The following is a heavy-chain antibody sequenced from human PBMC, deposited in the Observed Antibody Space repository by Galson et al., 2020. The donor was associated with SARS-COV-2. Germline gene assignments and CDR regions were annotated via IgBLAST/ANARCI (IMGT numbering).Heavy chain of an antibody. CDR2: ISRSSSTI. D-gene: IGHD1-1*01. Sequence: GSLRLSCAASGFTFSSYNMNWVRQAPGKGLEWLSYISRSSSTIYYADSVKGRFTISRDNAKNSLYLQMNSLRAEDTAVYYCVRWVYRDNSDYWGQGTPVTVSS. CDR1: GFTFSSYN. J-gene: IGHJ4*02. CDR3: VRWVYRDNSDY. V-gene: IGHV3-48*04.